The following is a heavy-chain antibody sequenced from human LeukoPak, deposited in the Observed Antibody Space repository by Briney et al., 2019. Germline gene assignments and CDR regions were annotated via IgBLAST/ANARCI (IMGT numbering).Heavy chain of an antibody. J-gene: IGHJ4*02. CDR3: AKVPEVIVVAAGYDY. D-gene: IGHD6-19*01. CDR2: ISYDGSNK. CDR1: GFTFRNYG. Sequence: GRSLRLSCAASGFTFRNYGMHWVRQAPDKGLEWVAVISYDGSNKYYADSVKGRFTISRDNSKNTLYLQMNSLRAEDTAVYYCAKVPEVIVVAAGYDYWGRGTLVTVSS. V-gene: IGHV3-30*18.